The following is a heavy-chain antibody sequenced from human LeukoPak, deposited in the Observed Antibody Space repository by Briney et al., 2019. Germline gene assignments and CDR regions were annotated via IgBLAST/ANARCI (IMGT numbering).Heavy chain of an antibody. J-gene: IGHJ4*02. D-gene: IGHD6-19*01. V-gene: IGHV3-74*01. CDR2: INTDGSST. Sequence: GGSLRLSCAASGFTFSSYWMHWVRQAPGKGLVWVSRINTDGSSTSYADSVKGRFTISRDNAKNSLYLQMNSLRAEDTALYYCAKGQGIAVAGSTIDYWGQGTLVTVSS. CDR1: GFTFSSYW. CDR3: AKGQGIAVAGSTIDY.